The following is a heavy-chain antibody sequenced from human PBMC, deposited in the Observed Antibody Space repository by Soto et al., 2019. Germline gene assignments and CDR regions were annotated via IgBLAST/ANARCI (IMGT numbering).Heavy chain of an antibody. Sequence: SETLSLTCTFSGSSITGYYWTWIRQSPERGLEWIGYIHHSGGANYNPSLNSRLTMSVDRSKSQFSMKLASVTAADTAVYYCERGVGGSGLNWFDPWGQGTLVTVSS. V-gene: IGHV4-59*12. D-gene: IGHD2-15*01. CDR1: GSSITGYY. CDR2: IHHSGGA. J-gene: IGHJ5*02. CDR3: ERGVGGSGLNWFDP.